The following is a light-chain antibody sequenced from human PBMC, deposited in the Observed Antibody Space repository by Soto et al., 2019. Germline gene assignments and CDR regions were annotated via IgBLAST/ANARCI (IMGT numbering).Light chain of an antibody. CDR1: QSLLHSNGYNY. V-gene: IGKV2-28*01. Sequence: IVMTQSPLSLPVTPGEPASISCRSSQSLLHSNGYNYLDWYLQKPGQSPQLLIYLGSNRASGVPDRFSGSGSGTDFTLKISRVEAEDVGVYYCMQALQPPLTFGPGTKVDIK. J-gene: IGKJ3*01. CDR3: MQALQPPLT. CDR2: LGS.